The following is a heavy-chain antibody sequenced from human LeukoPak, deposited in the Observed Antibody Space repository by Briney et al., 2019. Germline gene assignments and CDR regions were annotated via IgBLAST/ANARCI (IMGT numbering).Heavy chain of an antibody. J-gene: IGHJ5*02. CDR3: ATYCSSTSCSRANWFDP. Sequence: GESLKISCKGSGYSFTSYWIGWVRQMPGKGLEWMGIIYPGDSDNRYSPAFQGQVTISADKSISTAYLQWSSLKASDTAMYYCATYCSSTSCSRANWFDPWGQGTLVTVSS. D-gene: IGHD2-2*01. CDR2: IYPGDSDN. V-gene: IGHV5-51*01. CDR1: GYSFTSYW.